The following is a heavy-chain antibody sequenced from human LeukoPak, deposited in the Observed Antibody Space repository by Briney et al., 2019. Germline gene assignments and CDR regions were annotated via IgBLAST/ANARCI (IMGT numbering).Heavy chain of an antibody. D-gene: IGHD2-2*01. CDR2: IYYSGST. Sequence: SETLSLTGALYGGSFKDYYWSWIRQPPGKGLEWIGSIYYSGSTYYNPSLKSRVTISVDTSKNQFSLKLSSVTAADTAVYYCARQEAIVVVPANAFDIWGQGTMVTVSS. CDR1: GGSFKDYY. V-gene: IGHV4-39*01. CDR3: ARQEAIVVVPANAFDI. J-gene: IGHJ3*02.